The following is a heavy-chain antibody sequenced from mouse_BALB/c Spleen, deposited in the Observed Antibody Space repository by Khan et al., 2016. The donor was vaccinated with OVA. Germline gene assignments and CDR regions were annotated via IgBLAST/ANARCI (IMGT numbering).Heavy chain of an antibody. CDR1: GFTFSTYG. V-gene: IGHV5-6*01. J-gene: IGHJ3*01. Sequence: EVQLVESGGDLVKPEGSLKLSCAASGFTFSTYGMSWVRQTPDKRLEWVATISSGGSYTYYPDSVQGRFTISRDNAKNTLYLQMSSLKSEDAAMFYSAKFAYYYGSEGFAYWGQGTLVTVSA. D-gene: IGHD1-1*01. CDR3: AKFAYYYGSEGFAY. CDR2: ISSGGSYT.